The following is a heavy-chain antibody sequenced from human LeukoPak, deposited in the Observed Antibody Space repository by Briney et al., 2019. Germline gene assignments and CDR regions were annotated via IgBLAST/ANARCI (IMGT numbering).Heavy chain of an antibody. Sequence: GGSLRLSCAASGFTFSSYAMSWVRQAPGKGLEWVSVIYSGGSTYYADSVKGRFTISRDNSKNTLYLQMNSLRAEDTAVYYCARDDALHHYGMDVWGQGTTVTVSS. V-gene: IGHV3-53*01. D-gene: IGHD4-11*01. CDR2: IYSGGST. J-gene: IGHJ6*02. CDR3: ARDDALHHYGMDV. CDR1: GFTFSSYA.